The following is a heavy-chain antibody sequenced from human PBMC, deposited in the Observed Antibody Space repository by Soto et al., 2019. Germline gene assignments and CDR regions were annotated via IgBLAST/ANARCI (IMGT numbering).Heavy chain of an antibody. CDR1: GYTFTGYY. J-gene: IGHJ4*02. D-gene: IGHD6-19*01. CDR3: ARDHFTIYSSLAY. CDR2: ISANNGNT. Sequence: ASVKVSCKASGYTFTGYYMHWVRQAPGQGLEWMGWISANNGNTNYAQKFQGRVTMTTDTSTSTAYMELRSLRSDDTAVYYCARDHFTIYSSLAYWGQGTLVTVSS. V-gene: IGHV1-18*04.